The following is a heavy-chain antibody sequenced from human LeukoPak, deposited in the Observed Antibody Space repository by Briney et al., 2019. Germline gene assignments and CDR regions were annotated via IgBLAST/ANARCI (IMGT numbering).Heavy chain of an antibody. D-gene: IGHD4-17*01. J-gene: IGHJ5*02. CDR3: ARGCGDYPNWFDP. CDR2: IIPIFGTA. CDR1: GGTFSSYA. Sequence: SVKVSCKASGGTFSSYAISWVRQAPGQGLEWMGGIIPIFGTANYAQKFQGRVTITADESTSTAYMELSSLRSEDTAVYYCARGCGDYPNWFDPWGQGTLVAVSS. V-gene: IGHV1-69*13.